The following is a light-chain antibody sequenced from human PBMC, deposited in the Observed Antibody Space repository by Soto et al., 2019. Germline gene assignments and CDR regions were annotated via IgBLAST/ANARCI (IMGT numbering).Light chain of an antibody. V-gene: IGKV3-15*01. CDR1: ESVYSY. J-gene: IGKJ4*02. CDR3: QKYNNWPLT. Sequence: EIGMPPSPATLSVSPGERVPLSSRASESVYSYLACYQQKPGQLPRLLIYGAATRATGIPARFSGSGSGTEFSLTISSLQSEDFAVYYCQKYNNWPLTCGGGTKVEI. CDR2: GAA.